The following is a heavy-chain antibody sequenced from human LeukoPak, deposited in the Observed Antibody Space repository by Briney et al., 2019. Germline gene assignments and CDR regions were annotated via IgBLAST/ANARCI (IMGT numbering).Heavy chain of an antibody. CDR1: GFTFSSYS. J-gene: IGHJ4*02. D-gene: IGHD3-10*01. Sequence: GGSLRLSCAASGFTFSSYSMNWVRQAPGKGLEWVSSISSSSSYIYYADSVKGRFTISRDNSKNTLYLQMNSLRAEDTAVYYCAKSRITMVRGVLYYFGYWGQGTLVTVSS. V-gene: IGHV3-21*01. CDR3: AKSRITMVRGVLYYFGY. CDR2: ISSSSSYI.